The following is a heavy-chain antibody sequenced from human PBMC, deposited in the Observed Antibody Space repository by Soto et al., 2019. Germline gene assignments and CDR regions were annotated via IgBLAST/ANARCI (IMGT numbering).Heavy chain of an antibody. Sequence: GESLKISCKGSGYSFTSYLIGWVRQMPGKGLEWMGIIYPGDSDTRYSPSFQGQVTISADKSISTAYLQWSSLKASDTAMYYCARHGGYCSSTSCYTHFDYWGQGTLVTVSS. D-gene: IGHD2-2*02. CDR3: ARHGGYCSSTSCYTHFDY. V-gene: IGHV5-51*01. CDR1: GYSFTSYL. CDR2: IYPGDSDT. J-gene: IGHJ4*02.